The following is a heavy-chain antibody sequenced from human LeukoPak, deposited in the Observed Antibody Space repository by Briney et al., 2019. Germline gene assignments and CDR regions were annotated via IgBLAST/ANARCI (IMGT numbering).Heavy chain of an antibody. J-gene: IGHJ4*02. CDR1: GYSFTTYA. D-gene: IGHD2-8*01. V-gene: IGHV7-4-1*02. Sequence: ASVKVSCKASGYSFTTYAMNWVRQAPGQGLEWMGWINTNTGNPMYAQGFTGRFVLSLDTSVSTAYLQISSLTTEDTAVYYCARDLGCTNGVCSPPFDHWGRGTLVTVSS. CDR3: ARDLGCTNGVCSPPFDH. CDR2: INTNTGNP.